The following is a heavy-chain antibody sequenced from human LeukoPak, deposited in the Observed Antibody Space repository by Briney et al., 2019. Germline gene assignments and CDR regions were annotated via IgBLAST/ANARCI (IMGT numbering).Heavy chain of an antibody. V-gene: IGHV1-69*13. J-gene: IGHJ4*02. Sequence: SVKVSCKASGGTFSSYAISWVRQAPGQGLEWMGGIIPIFGTANYAQKFQGRVTITADESTSTAYMELSSLRSEDTAVYYCAGVDTAMVNFDYWGQGTLVTVSS. CDR2: IIPIFGTA. CDR3: AGVDTAMVNFDY. CDR1: GGTFSSYA. D-gene: IGHD5-18*01.